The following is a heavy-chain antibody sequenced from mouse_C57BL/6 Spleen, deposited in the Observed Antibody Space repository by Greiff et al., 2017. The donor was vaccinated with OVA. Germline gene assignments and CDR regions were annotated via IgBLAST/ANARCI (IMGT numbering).Heavy chain of an antibody. V-gene: IGHV1-78*01. Sequence: QVQLQQSDAELVKPGASVKISCKVSGYTFTDHTIHWMKQRPEQGLEWIGYIYPRDGSTKYNEKFKGKATLTADKSSSTAYMQLNSLTSEDSAVYFCATYDGYYGQAGYFDVWGTGTTVTVSS. CDR3: ATYDGYYGQAGYFDV. J-gene: IGHJ1*03. CDR1: GYTFTDHT. D-gene: IGHD2-3*01. CDR2: IYPRDGST.